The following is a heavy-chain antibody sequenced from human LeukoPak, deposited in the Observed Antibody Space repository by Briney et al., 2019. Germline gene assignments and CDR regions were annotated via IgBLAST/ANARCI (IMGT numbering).Heavy chain of an antibody. Sequence: SVKVSCKASGGTFSSYAISWVRQAPGQGLEWMGRIIPIFGTANYAQKFQGRVTITTDESTSTAYMELSSLRSEDTAVYYCARVGCSGGSCYSTFDYWGQGTLVTVSS. CDR2: IIPIFGTA. V-gene: IGHV1-69*05. CDR1: GGTFSSYA. CDR3: ARVGCSGGSCYSTFDY. J-gene: IGHJ4*02. D-gene: IGHD2-15*01.